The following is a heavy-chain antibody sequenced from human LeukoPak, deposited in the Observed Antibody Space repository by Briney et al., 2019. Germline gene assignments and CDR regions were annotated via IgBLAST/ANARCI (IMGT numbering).Heavy chain of an antibody. Sequence: PSETLSLTCAVYGGSFSGYYWSWTRQPPGKGLEWIGEINHSGSTNYNPSLKSRVTISVDTSKNQFSLKLTSVTAADTAVYYCARAVGTDGYNLWVYWGQGTLVTVSS. J-gene: IGHJ4*02. CDR1: GGSFSGYY. CDR3: ARAVGTDGYNLWVY. D-gene: IGHD5-24*01. CDR2: INHSGST. V-gene: IGHV4-34*01.